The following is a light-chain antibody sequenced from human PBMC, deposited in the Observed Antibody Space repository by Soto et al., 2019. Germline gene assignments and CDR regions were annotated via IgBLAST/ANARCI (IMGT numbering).Light chain of an antibody. CDR3: CSFARGNTYV. J-gene: IGLJ1*01. Sequence: QSALTQPASESVSPGQSITLSCTGSRSDVGSYNLVSWYQQHPGKAPKLMISEGGKRPSGVSTRFSGSKSGNTASLTISGLQAEDEADYYCCSFARGNTYVFGTGTKVTVL. V-gene: IGLV2-23*01. CDR1: RSDVGSYNL. CDR2: EGG.